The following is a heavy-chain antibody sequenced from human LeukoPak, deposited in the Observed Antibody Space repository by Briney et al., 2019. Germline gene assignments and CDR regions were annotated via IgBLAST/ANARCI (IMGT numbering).Heavy chain of an antibody. CDR3: ARDPYNGNYGDSYYYYMDV. V-gene: IGHV3-21*01. Sequence: GRSLRLSCAASGFTFSTYNMNWARQAPGKGLEWVSSITSSSSYTFYADSVKSRFTISRDNAKNSLYLQMNSLRAEDTAIYYCARDPYNGNYGDSYYYYMDVWGKGTTVTISS. J-gene: IGHJ6*03. D-gene: IGHD1-26*01. CDR2: ITSSSSYT. CDR1: GFTFSTYN.